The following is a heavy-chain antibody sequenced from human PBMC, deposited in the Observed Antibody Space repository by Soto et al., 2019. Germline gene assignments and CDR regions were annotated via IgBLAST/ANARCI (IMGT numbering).Heavy chain of an antibody. V-gene: IGHV3-74*01. Sequence: GGSRRLSGGASGLTFSGYGMDWGRRVPGKGLGWLARISREGITTTYADSVKGRFTISRDNAKNTLYLQRNSLRAEDTAMYYFTRFAVRSYDLFDYWGQGTLVTVSS. CDR2: ISREGITT. CDR1: GLTFSGYG. J-gene: IGHJ4*02. CDR3: TRFAVRSYDLFDY. D-gene: IGHD3-16*01.